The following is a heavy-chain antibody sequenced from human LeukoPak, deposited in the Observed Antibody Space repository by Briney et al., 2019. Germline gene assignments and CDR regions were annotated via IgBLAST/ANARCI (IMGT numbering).Heavy chain of an antibody. V-gene: IGHV3-33*01. CDR2: IWYDGSNK. CDR3: ARGRRYSGYDYFDY. J-gene: IGHJ4*02. D-gene: IGHD5-12*01. CDR1: GSTFSSYG. Sequence: GRSLRLSCAASGSTFSSYGMHWVRQAPGKGLEWVAVIWYDGSNKYYADSVKGRFTISRDNSKNTLYLQMNSLRAEDTAVYYCARGRRYSGYDYFDYWGQGTLVTVSS.